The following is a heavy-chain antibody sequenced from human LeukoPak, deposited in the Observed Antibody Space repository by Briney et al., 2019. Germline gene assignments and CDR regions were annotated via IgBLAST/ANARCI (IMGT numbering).Heavy chain of an antibody. D-gene: IGHD2-15*01. V-gene: IGHV3-9*01. CDR3: AKVDPYCSGGSCYDY. Sequence: GGSLRLSCAASGFSFDDYAMHWVRQAPGKGLEWVSGISWNSGSIGYADSVKGRFTISRDSAKNSLYLQMNSLRAEDTALYYCAKVDPYCSGGSCYDYWGQGTLVTVSS. CDR1: GFSFDDYA. J-gene: IGHJ4*02. CDR2: ISWNSGSI.